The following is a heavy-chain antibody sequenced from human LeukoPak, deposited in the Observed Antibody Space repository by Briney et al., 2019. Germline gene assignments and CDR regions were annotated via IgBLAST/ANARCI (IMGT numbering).Heavy chain of an antibody. CDR1: GGSLIGYY. V-gene: IGHV4-34*01. J-gene: IGHJ5*02. CDR3: AGRAYYYGAGTYRFDP. D-gene: IGHD3-10*01. CDR2: FNHSGST. Sequence: SETLSLTFAVHGGSLIGYYCGWIRQPPGKGLGWIGAFNHSGSTNYNPSRKIRVSISADTSKSHFSLKLRSVTAAATAVYYSAGRAYYYGAGTYRFDPWGQGTLVTVSS.